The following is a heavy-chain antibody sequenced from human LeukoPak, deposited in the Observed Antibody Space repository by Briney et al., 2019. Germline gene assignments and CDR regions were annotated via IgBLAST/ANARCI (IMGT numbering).Heavy chain of an antibody. CDR1: GYNFISNW. CDR2: IYPHDSET. D-gene: IGHD6-6*01. V-gene: IGHV5-51*01. Sequence: GESLKISCQGSGYNFISNWIGWVRQTPGKGLEFLGIIYPHDSETIYSPSFQGQVTVSADKSISTAYLQWSSLKASDTAMYYCARSPGVSSSSLNEYDYWGQGTLVTVSS. J-gene: IGHJ4*02. CDR3: ARSPGVSSSSLNEYDY.